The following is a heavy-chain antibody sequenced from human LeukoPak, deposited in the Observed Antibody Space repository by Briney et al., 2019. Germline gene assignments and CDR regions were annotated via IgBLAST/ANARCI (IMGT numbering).Heavy chain of an antibody. CDR2: IYHSGST. D-gene: IGHD6-13*01. Sequence: SETLSLTCAVYGGSFSGYYWSWIRQPPGKGLEWIGEIYHSGSTNYNPSLKSRVTISVDKSKNQFSLKLSSVTAADTAVYYCARDLEAAAAGTGNYWGQGTLVTVSS. CDR3: ARDLEAAAAGTGNY. V-gene: IGHV4-34*01. CDR1: GGSFSGYY. J-gene: IGHJ4*02.